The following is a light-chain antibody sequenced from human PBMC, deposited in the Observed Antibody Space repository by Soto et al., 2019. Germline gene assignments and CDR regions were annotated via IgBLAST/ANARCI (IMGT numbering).Light chain of an antibody. V-gene: IGKV3-20*01. CDR3: QQYNNWTPVT. J-gene: IGKJ3*01. CDR2: AAS. Sequence: EILFAQSPGTLSLSPGERATLSCSTSQSVTSSYLAWYQQKPGQAPRLLIYAASSRATGIPDRFSGSGSRTEFTLTLSSLQSEDFAVYFCQQYNNWTPVTFGPGTKVDI. CDR1: QSVTSSY.